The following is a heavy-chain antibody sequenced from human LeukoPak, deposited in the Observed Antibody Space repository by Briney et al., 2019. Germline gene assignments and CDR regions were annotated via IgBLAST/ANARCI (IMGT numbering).Heavy chain of an antibody. CDR3: AKAKDQLLLLASFDY. D-gene: IGHD2-2*01. V-gene: IGHV3-23*01. J-gene: IGHJ4*02. CDR1: GFTFSSYA. Sequence: PGGSLRLSCAASGFTFSSYAMSWVRQAPGKGLEWVSAISGAGGSTYYADSVKGRFTISRDNSKNTLYLQMSSPGAEDMAVFYCAKAKDQLLLLASFDYWGRGTLVTVSS. CDR2: ISGAGGST.